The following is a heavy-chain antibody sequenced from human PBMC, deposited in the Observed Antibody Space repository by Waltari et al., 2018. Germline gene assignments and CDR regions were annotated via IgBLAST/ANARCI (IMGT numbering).Heavy chain of an antibody. J-gene: IGHJ5*02. CDR3: ARVKLRWGSSSSRGFDP. CDR1: GGSFSGYY. D-gene: IGHD4-17*01. V-gene: IGHV4-34*01. Sequence: QVQLPQWGAGLLKPSETLSLTCAVYGGSFSGYYCSWILQPPGKGLEWIGEINHSGSTNYNPSLKSRVTISVDTSKNQFSLKLSSVTAADTAVYYCARVKLRWGSSSSRGFDPWGQGTLVTVSS. CDR2: INHSGST.